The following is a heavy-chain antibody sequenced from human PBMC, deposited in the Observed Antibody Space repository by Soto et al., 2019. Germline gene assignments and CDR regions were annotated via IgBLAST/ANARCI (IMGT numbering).Heavy chain of an antibody. Sequence: QVQLVQSGAEVKKPGCSVNGSCKASAGTFSSYAISWVRQPPGQGLEWMGGIIPIFGTANYAQKFQGRVTITADKYTSTAYMELSSLRPEDTDVYYCAREGQIAVGAYYFDYWGQGTLVTVSS. CDR3: AREGQIAVGAYYFDY. CDR1: AGTFSSYA. D-gene: IGHD6-19*01. V-gene: IGHV1-69*06. CDR2: IIPIFGTA. J-gene: IGHJ4*02.